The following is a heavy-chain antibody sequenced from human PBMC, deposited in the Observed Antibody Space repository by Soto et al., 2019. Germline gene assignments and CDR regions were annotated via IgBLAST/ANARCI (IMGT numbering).Heavy chain of an antibody. J-gene: IGHJ4*02. D-gene: IGHD1-26*01. CDR1: GFTLSSYS. CDR3: ARDGIVGSIPTYFDY. CDR2: ISSSSSYI. Sequence: EVQLVESGGGLVKPGGSLRLSCAASGFTLSSYSMNWFRQVPGKGREWVSSISSSSSYIYYADSVKGRFTISRDNAKNSLYLQMNSLRAEDTAVYYCARDGIVGSIPTYFDYWGQGTLVTVSS. V-gene: IGHV3-21*01.